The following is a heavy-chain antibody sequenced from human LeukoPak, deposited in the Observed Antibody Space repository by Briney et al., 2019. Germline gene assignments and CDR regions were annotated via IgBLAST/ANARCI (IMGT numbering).Heavy chain of an antibody. D-gene: IGHD1-26*01. J-gene: IGHJ6*03. Sequence: ASVKVSCKASGYTFNMYYLHWVRRAPGQGLEWMGMINPSDGATTYAQRFQGRVTMTRDMSTTTVYMDLRSLRSEDTAVYFCARGQRGGLSGSLGGLFASYYTYYYMDVWGGGTTVTVSS. CDR3: ARGQRGGLSGSLGGLFASYYTYYYMDV. CDR2: INPSDGAT. CDR1: GYTFNMYY. V-gene: IGHV1-46*02.